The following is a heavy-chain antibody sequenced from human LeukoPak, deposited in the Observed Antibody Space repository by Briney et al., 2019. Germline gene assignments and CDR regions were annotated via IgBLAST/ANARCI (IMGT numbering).Heavy chain of an antibody. Sequence: SETLSLTCSVSAGSISSHYWSWIRQPPGKGLEWIGYIYYSGTTNYNPSLKSRVTISVDTSKNQFSLKLSSVTAADTAVYYCGRGVYIAAAQYGYWGQGTLVTVSS. CDR2: IYYSGTT. CDR3: GRGVYIAAAQYGY. J-gene: IGHJ4*02. D-gene: IGHD6-13*01. V-gene: IGHV4-59*11. CDR1: AGSISSHY.